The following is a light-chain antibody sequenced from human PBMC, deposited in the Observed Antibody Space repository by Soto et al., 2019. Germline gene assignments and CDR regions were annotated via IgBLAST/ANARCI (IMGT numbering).Light chain of an antibody. J-gene: IGLJ1*01. CDR3: CSYASTSTYV. V-gene: IGLV2-14*01. Sequence: QSALTQPASVSGSPGQSITISCTGTSSDIGAFNYVSWYQQHPGKAPNLIIYAVCNRSAGVSERFSGSKSDSTASLSISGLQAEDEADYYCCSYASTSTYVFGPGTKVTVL. CDR1: SSDIGAFNY. CDR2: AVC.